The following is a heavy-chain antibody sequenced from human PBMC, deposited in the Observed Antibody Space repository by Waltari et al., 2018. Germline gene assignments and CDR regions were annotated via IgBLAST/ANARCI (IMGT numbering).Heavy chain of an antibody. Sequence: QLQLQESGPGLVKPSETLSLTCTVSGGSVSSTGYCWGWIRQPPGKGLEWIGSVCHTGPTYYTPSLKSLVSISVDRPSNQFSLRLTSVTAADTAVYYCATYRWGAGPDWGQGSLVTVSS. CDR1: GGSVSSTGYC. J-gene: IGHJ4*02. CDR2: VCHTGPT. CDR3: ATYRWGAGPD. D-gene: IGHD7-27*01. V-gene: IGHV4-39*07.